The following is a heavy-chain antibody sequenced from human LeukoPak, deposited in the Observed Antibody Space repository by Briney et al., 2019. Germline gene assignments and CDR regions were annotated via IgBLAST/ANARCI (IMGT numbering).Heavy chain of an antibody. V-gene: IGHV3-7*01. J-gene: IGHJ4*02. CDR3: GRGAALNWNSGGIDY. D-gene: IGHD1-1*01. CDR1: GSTFSNYF. Sequence: GGPLRLPCAASGSTFSNYFMPWVRHAPGTGREGVALIRQDGRDKYYVDSVKGRFTISRDNAKNSMFLQMNSLRGDDTAVYYWGRGAALNWNSGGIDYWGQGTLVTVSS. CDR2: IRQDGRDK.